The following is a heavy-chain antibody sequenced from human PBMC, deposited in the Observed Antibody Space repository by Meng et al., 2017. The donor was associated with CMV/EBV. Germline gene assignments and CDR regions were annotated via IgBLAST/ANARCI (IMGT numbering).Heavy chain of an antibody. V-gene: IGHV3-30-3*01. D-gene: IGHD4-17*01. CDR3: VRDLGYGDYVGYFDY. CDR1: GFTFSSYA. Sequence: GGSLRLSCAASGFTFSSYAMHWVRQAPGKGLEWVAVISYDGSNKYYADSVKGRFTISRDNSKNTLYLQMNSLRAEDTAVYYCVRDLGYGDYVGYFDYWGQGTLVTVSS. CDR2: ISYDGSNK. J-gene: IGHJ4*02.